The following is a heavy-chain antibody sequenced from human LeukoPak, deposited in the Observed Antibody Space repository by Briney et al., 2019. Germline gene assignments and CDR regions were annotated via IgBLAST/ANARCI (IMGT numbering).Heavy chain of an antibody. CDR3: ARDLSEAWFDP. V-gene: IGHV4-31*03. CDR1: GGSISSGGYY. J-gene: IGHJ5*02. Sequence: SETLSLTCTVSGGSISSGGYYWSWIRQHPGKGLEWIWYIYYSWSTYYNPSPKSRVTISVDTSKNQFSLKLSSVTAADTAVYYCARDLSEAWFDPWGQGTLVTVSS. CDR2: IYYSWST.